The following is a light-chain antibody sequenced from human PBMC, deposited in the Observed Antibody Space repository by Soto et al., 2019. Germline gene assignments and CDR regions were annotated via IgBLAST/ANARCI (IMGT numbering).Light chain of an antibody. CDR1: GSNIGAGYD. J-gene: IGLJ3*02. CDR3: QSYDSSLSGWV. V-gene: IGLV1-40*01. Sequence: QSVLTQPPSVSGAPGQSVTISCTGSGSNIGAGYDVSWYQQLPGTAPKLLIYGNSNRPSGVSDRFSGSKSGTSASLAITGLQAEDEADYYCQSYDSSLSGWVFGGGTKLTVL. CDR2: GNS.